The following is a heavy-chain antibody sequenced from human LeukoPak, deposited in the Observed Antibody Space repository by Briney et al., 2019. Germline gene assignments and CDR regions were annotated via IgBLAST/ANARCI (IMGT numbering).Heavy chain of an antibody. CDR3: ARASTLWDLYYFDY. CDR1: GGSISSSSYY. D-gene: IGHD2-2*01. Sequence: PSETLSLTCTVSGGSISSSSYYWGWIRQPPGKGLEWIGSIYYSGSTYYNPSLKSRVTISVDTSKNQFSLKLSSVTAADTAVYYCARASTLWDLYYFDYWAREPWSPSPQ. J-gene: IGHJ4*02. CDR2: IYYSGST. V-gene: IGHV4-39*07.